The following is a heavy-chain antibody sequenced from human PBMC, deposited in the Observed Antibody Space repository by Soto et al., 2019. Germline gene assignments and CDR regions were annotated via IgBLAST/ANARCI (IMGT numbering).Heavy chain of an antibody. J-gene: IGHJ3*02. CDR3: ARHCSGGSCYGGVAFDI. CDR2: IYYSGST. Sequence: SETLSLTCTVSGRSISSYYWSWIRQPPGKGLEWIGYIYYSGSTNYNPSLKSRVTISVDTSKNQFSLKLRSVTAADTAVYYCARHCSGGSCYGGVAFDIWGQGTMVTVSS. D-gene: IGHD2-15*01. V-gene: IGHV4-59*08. CDR1: GRSISSYY.